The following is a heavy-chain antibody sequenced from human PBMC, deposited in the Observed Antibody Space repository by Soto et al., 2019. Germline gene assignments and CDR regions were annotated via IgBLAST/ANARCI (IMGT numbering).Heavy chain of an antibody. CDR3: ARREIAAADNYYYYGMDV. CDR2: IDPSDSYT. V-gene: IGHV5-10-1*01. CDR1: GYSFTSYW. J-gene: IGHJ6*02. D-gene: IGHD6-13*01. Sequence: PGESLKISCKGSGYSFTSYWISWVRRMPGKGLEWMGRIDPSDSYTNYSPSFQGHVTISADKSISTAYLQWSSLKASDTAMYYCARREIAAADNYYYYGMDVWGQGTTVTVSS.